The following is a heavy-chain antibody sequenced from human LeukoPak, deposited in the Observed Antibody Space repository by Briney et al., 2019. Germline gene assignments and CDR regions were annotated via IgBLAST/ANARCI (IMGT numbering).Heavy chain of an antibody. D-gene: IGHD1-26*01. CDR2: IYHSGST. V-gene: IGHV4-38-2*02. J-gene: IGHJ3*02. CDR1: GYSISSGYY. Sequence: SETLSLTCTVSGYSISSGYYWGWIRQPPGKGLEWIGSIYHSGSTYYNPSLKSRVTISVDTSKNQFSLKLSSVTAADTAVYYCAREDRWEAFDIWGQGTMVTVSS. CDR3: AREDRWEAFDI.